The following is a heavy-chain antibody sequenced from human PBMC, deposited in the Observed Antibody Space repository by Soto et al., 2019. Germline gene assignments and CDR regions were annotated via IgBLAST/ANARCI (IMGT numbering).Heavy chain of an antibody. CDR3: ARAHYGPSGYYFDS. CDR2: IYHTGSA. V-gene: IGHV4-30-2*01. CDR1: GDSITSGGYS. J-gene: IGHJ4*02. D-gene: IGHD3-22*01. Sequence: QVQLQESGSGLVKPSETLSLTCSVSGDSITSGGYSWSWIRQPPRRGLAWIGYIYHTGSASYSPSIKGRVTISVDKSKNQFSLSLNSVTAADTAIYYCARAHYGPSGYYFDSWGQGSLFTVSS.